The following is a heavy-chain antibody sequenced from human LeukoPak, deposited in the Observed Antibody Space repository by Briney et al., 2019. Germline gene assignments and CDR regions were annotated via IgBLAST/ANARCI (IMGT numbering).Heavy chain of an antibody. CDR2: IYYSGST. V-gene: IGHV4-59*08. J-gene: IGHJ5*02. Sequence: PSETLSLTCTVSGGSISSYYWSWIRQPPGKGLEWIGYIYYSGSTNYNPSLKSRVTISVDTSKNQFSLKLSSVTAADTAVYYCARQTDYSSWFDPWGQGTLVTVSS. CDR1: GGSISSYY. D-gene: IGHD2-21*01. CDR3: ARQTDYSSWFDP.